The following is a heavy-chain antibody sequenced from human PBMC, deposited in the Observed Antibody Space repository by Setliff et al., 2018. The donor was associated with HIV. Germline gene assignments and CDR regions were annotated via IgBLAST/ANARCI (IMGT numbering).Heavy chain of an antibody. CDR3: ATDLRYSGYDLLNHDAFDI. D-gene: IGHD5-12*01. CDR1: GFTFSNAW. CDR2: IKSKTDGGTT. V-gene: IGHV3-15*01. Sequence: PGESLKISCAASGFTFSNAWMSWVRQAPGKGLEWVGRIKSKTDGGTTDYAAPVKGRFTISRDDSKNTLSLQMNSLKTEDTAVYYCATDLRYSGYDLLNHDAFDIWGQGTMVTVSS. J-gene: IGHJ3*02.